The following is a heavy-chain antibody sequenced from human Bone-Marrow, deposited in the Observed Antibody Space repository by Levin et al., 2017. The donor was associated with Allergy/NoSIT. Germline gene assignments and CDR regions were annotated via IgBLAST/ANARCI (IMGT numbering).Heavy chain of an antibody. CDR3: AREWKYYFGSSGYYCLSD. Sequence: GASVKVSCKSSGFTFTAYNIHWVRQAPGQGLEWMGVLNPNTGSTTYAQNFQDRVTMTSDTSTRTVYMALSSLRSEDTAVYYCAREWKYYFGSSGYYCLSDWGQGTLVSVS. J-gene: IGHJ4*02. V-gene: IGHV1-46*01. CDR1: GFTFTAYN. CDR2: LNPNTGST. D-gene: IGHD3-22*01.